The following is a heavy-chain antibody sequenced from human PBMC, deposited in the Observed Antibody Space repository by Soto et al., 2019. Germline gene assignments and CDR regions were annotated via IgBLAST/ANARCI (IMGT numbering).Heavy chain of an antibody. CDR3: ATKGSLTISQALDY. D-gene: IGHD3-3*02. Sequence: QITLKESGPTLVKPTQTITLTCAVTGFPLNASGVAVGWILQPPGKALELLAFIYWNDEKRYNASMKTRITLTRYTSTNQVALTMNNMNPDATATYYCATKGSLTISQALDYWGRGKMVLVS. CDR2: IYWNDEK. CDR1: GFPLNASGVA. J-gene: IGHJ3*01. V-gene: IGHV2-5*01.